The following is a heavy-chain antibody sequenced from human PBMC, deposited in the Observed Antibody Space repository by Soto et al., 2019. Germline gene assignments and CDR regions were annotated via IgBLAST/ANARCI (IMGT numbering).Heavy chain of an antibody. Sequence: KSSETLSLTCTVSGGSVNNGNYYWSWIRQPPGKELEWIGYVYYTGSTYSNPSLKSRLTLTIDTSKNQFSLNLTSVTAADTAVYYCAGDLRVLGGRSGWRNWFDPWGQGALVTVSS. CDR3: AGDLRVLGGRSGWRNWFDP. CDR2: VYYTGST. V-gene: IGHV4-61*01. J-gene: IGHJ5*02. CDR1: GGSVNNGNYY. D-gene: IGHD3-16*01.